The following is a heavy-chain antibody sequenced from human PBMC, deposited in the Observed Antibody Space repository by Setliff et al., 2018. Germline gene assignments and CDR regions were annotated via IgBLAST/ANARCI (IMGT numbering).Heavy chain of an antibody. J-gene: IGHJ3*02. V-gene: IGHV1-18*01. Sequence: ASVKVSCKASGYTFTSYGISWVRQAPGQGLEWMGWISAYNGNTNYAQKLQSRVTMTTGTSTSTAYMELRSLRSDDTAVYYCAREAGSYYSTDAFDIWGQGTMVTVSS. CDR1: GYTFTSYG. D-gene: IGHD1-26*01. CDR3: AREAGSYYSTDAFDI. CDR2: ISAYNGNT.